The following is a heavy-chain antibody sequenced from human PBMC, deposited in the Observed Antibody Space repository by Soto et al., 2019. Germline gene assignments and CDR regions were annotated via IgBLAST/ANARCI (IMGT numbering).Heavy chain of an antibody. J-gene: IGHJ4*02. CDR1: GFTFGGSA. Sequence: EGQLVESGGGLVQPGGSLKLSCAASGFTFGGSAMHWVRQASGKGLEWVGHIRSKTKIYATAYAESVKGRFTISRDDSMNTAYLQMNSLKTEDTAVYFCTRQTDAVQWLVVPTDYNFDYWGQGTLVTVSS. CDR3: TRQTDAVQWLVVPTDYNFDY. CDR2: IRSKTKIYAT. V-gene: IGHV3-73*02. D-gene: IGHD6-19*01.